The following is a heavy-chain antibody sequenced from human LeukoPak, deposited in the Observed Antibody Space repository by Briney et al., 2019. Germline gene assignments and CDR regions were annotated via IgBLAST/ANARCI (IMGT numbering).Heavy chain of an antibody. D-gene: IGHD4-23*01. CDR2: IHNNGAT. J-gene: IGHJ4*02. CDR1: GGSIGSYY. Sequence: KPSETLSLTCTVSGGSIGSYYWSWIRQSPGKGLDWIGYIHNNGATSYNPALKSRVTISVDSSKNQFSLKLGSVTASDTAVYYCARQRNDVGGFYIDYWGQGTLVTISS. V-gene: IGHV4-59*08. CDR3: ARQRNDVGGFYIDY.